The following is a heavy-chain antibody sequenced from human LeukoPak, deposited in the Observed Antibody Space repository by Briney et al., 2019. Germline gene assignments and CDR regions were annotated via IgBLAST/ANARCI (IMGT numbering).Heavy chain of an antibody. D-gene: IGHD2-15*01. CDR1: GGTFSSYA. V-gene: IGHV1-69*05. Sequence: ASVKVSCKASGGTFSSYAISWVRQAPGQGLEWMGGIIPIFGTANYAQKFQGRVTITTDESTSTAYMELSSLRSEDTAVYYCARSRDSGYFDYWGQGTLVIVSS. CDR2: IIPIFGTA. CDR3: ARSRDSGYFDY. J-gene: IGHJ4*02.